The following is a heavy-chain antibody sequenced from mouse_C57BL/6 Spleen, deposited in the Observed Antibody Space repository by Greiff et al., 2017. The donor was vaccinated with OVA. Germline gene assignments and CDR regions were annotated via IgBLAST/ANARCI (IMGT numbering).Heavy chain of an antibody. V-gene: IGHV1-74*01. D-gene: IGHD1-1*01. CDR2: IHPSDSDT. CDR1: GYTFTSYW. J-gene: IGHJ4*01. CDR3: VSHYGSSYDYAMDY. Sequence: VQLQQPGAELVKPGASVKVSCKASGYTFTSYWMHWVKQRPGQGLEWIGRIHPSDSDTNYNQKFKGKATLTVDKSSSTAYMQLSSLTSEDSAVYYCVSHYGSSYDYAMDYWGQGTSVTVSS.